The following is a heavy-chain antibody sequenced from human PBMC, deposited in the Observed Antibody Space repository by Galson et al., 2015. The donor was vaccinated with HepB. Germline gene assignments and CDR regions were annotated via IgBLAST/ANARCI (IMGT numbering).Heavy chain of an antibody. Sequence: SVKVSCKASGYTFTNYAMHWVRQAPGQRLEWMGWINAGNGDTKYSQKSQGRVTITRDTSASTAYMELSSLRCEDTAVYYCARGGIAVAGISYWGQGTLVTVSS. V-gene: IGHV1-3*01. CDR2: INAGNGDT. J-gene: IGHJ4*02. CDR3: ARGGIAVAGISY. CDR1: GYTFTNYA. D-gene: IGHD6-19*01.